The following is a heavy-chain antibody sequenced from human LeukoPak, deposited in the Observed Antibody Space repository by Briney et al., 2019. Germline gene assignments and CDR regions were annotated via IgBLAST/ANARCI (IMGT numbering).Heavy chain of an antibody. CDR2: IYYSGST. Sequence: PSETLSLTCTVSGGSISSSSYYWGWLRQPPGKGLEWIGSIYYSGSTYYNPSLKSRVTISVDTSKNQFSLKLSSVTAADTAVYYCARDHSSGWYEGRWGQGTLVTVSS. D-gene: IGHD6-19*01. V-gene: IGHV4-39*07. CDR3: ARDHSSGWYEGR. J-gene: IGHJ4*02. CDR1: GGSISSSSYY.